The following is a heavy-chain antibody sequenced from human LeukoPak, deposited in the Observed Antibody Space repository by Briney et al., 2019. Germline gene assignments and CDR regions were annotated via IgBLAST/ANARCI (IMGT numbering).Heavy chain of an antibody. CDR3: AKDYHWLVDY. D-gene: IGHD1-1*01. J-gene: IGHJ4*02. CDR1: GFTFSSDS. CDR2: ISSDGSRK. Sequence: GGSLRLSCAASGFTFSSDSVHWVRQAPGKGLEWVAIISSDGSRKHYADSVKGRFTISRDNSKNTLYLQMDSLRGDDTAVYYCAKDYHWLVDYWGQGTLVTVSS. V-gene: IGHV3-30-3*01.